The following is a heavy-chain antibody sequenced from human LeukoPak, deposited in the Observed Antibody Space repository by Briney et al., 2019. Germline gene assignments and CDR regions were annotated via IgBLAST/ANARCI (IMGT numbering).Heavy chain of an antibody. CDR1: GFTFSLYW. CDR3: ILPRYMDV. V-gene: IGHV3-7*03. Sequence: QTGGSLRLSCAASGFTFSLYWMTWVRQSPGKGLEWVADINPDGSQKYSVDSVKGRFTISRGNSKNTLFLQMNSLRAEDTAVYYCILPRYMDVWGKGTTVTISS. J-gene: IGHJ6*03. D-gene: IGHD3-10*01. CDR2: INPDGSQK.